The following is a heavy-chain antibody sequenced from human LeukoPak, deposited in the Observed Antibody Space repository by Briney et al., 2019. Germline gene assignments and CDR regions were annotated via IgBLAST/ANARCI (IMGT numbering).Heavy chain of an antibody. D-gene: IGHD3-10*01. J-gene: IGHJ5*02. V-gene: IGHV3-30*02. CDR2: IQYDRTNE. Sequence: GGSLRLSCAASAFTFSSYGMHWVRQAPGKGLEWVAYIQYDRTNEQYAHSVKGRFRISRDNSNNILYLQMNSLRAEDTAVYYCARDSPLWFGELRLDPWGQGTLVTVSS. CDR3: ARDSPLWFGELRLDP. CDR1: AFTFSSYG.